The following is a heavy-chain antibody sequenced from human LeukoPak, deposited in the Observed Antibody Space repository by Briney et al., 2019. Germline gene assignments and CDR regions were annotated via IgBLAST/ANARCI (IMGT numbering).Heavy chain of an antibody. J-gene: IGHJ4*02. CDR1: GGSLSSSSYY. V-gene: IGHV4-39*02. Sequence: SETLYLTCTVSGGSLSSSSYYWGWIRQPPGKGLEGIGSIYYSGSTYYNPSLKSRVTISVDTSNTAFSLQQPSVTAADAFFYYCAGKYDSNGYYFYWGQGALVTVSS. CDR3: AGKYDSNGYYFY. CDR2: IYYSGST. D-gene: IGHD3-22*01.